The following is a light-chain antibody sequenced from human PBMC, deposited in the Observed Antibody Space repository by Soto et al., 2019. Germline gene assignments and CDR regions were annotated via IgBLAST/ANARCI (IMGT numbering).Light chain of an antibody. Sequence: EIVVTQSPATLSVSPGERVTLSCRASQSVSSSLAWYQHKPGQAPRLLIYDASTRAAGIAARFSGSGSGTEFTLTISSLQPDDFAAYYCQQYNSYTRTFGEGTKVDI. CDR1: QSVSSS. J-gene: IGKJ4*02. CDR2: DAS. V-gene: IGKV3-15*01. CDR3: QQYNSYTRT.